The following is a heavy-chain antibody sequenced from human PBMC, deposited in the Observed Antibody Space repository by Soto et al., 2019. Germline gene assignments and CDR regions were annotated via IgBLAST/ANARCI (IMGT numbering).Heavy chain of an antibody. CDR1: GYTFXNYY. Sequence: XSVKVSCKASGYTFXNYYIHWVRQAPGQGLEWMGIIDPSGGSPTNAQKFQGRVSMTRDTSASTVYMQLSSLRSDDTAVYFCTRDTPGARWYFDYWGQGTLVTVSS. D-gene: IGHD6-13*01. V-gene: IGHV1-46*03. CDR3: TRDTPGARWYFDY. CDR2: IDPSGGSP. J-gene: IGHJ4*02.